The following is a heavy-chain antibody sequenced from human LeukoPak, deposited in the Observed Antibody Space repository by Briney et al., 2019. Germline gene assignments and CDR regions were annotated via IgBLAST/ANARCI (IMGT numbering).Heavy chain of an antibody. J-gene: IGHJ4*02. CDR1: GFTFGDYA. Sequence: GGSLRLSCTASGFTFGDYAMSWVRQAPGKGLEWVGFIRSNFYGGTTDYAASVKGRFTISRDGSKSIAYLQMNSLKTEDTAVYYCTRGGGGDPVDYWGQGALVTVSS. CDR3: TRGGGGDPVDY. V-gene: IGHV3-49*04. CDR2: IRSNFYGGTT. D-gene: IGHD3-16*01.